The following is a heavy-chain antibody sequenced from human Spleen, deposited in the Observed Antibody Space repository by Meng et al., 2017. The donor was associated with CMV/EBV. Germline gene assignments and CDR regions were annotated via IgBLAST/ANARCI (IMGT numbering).Heavy chain of an antibody. CDR2: ISAYNGNT. Sequence: ASGYTFTSYGISWVRQAPGQGLEWMGWISAYNGNTNYAQKLQGRVTMTTDTSTSTAYMELRSLRSDDTAVYYCARDLRHSSGWTSDYWGQGTLVTVSS. D-gene: IGHD6-19*01. J-gene: IGHJ4*02. CDR1: GYTFTSYG. V-gene: IGHV1-18*01. CDR3: ARDLRHSSGWTSDY.